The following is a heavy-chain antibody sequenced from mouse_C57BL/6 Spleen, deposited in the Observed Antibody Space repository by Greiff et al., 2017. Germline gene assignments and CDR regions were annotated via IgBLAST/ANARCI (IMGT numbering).Heavy chain of an antibody. CDR2: ISSGSSTI. D-gene: IGHD2-3*01. J-gene: IGHJ4*01. V-gene: IGHV5-17*01. CDR3: ATWLLGYYAMDY. CDR1: GFTFSDYG. Sequence: DVKLVESGGGLVKPGGSLKLSCAASGFTFSDYGMHWVRQAPEKGLEWVAYISSGSSTIYYADTVKGRFTISRDNAKNTLFLQMTSLRSEDTAMYYCATWLLGYYAMDYWGQGTSVTVSS.